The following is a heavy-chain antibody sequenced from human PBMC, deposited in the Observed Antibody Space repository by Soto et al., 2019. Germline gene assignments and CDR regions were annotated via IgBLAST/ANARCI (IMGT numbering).Heavy chain of an antibody. CDR1: GFTFSSYC. CDR3: ARYDAFKAFDL. CDR2: INSASSFI. Sequence: EVQLVESGGGLVKPGGSLRLSCEISGFTFSSYCMNWVRQSPGKGLEWVASINSASSFIDFADSVKGRFTISRDNVNNTVFLQMNSLSAEDKEIYYCARYDAFKAFDLWGQGTMVTVSS. J-gene: IGHJ3*01. D-gene: IGHD1-1*01. V-gene: IGHV3-21*01.